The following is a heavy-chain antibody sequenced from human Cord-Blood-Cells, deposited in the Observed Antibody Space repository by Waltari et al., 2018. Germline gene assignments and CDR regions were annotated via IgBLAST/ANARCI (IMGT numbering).Heavy chain of an antibody. Sequence: EVQLLESGGGLVQPGGSLRLSCAASGFPFSSYAMSWVRQAPGKGLEWVSAISGSGGSTYYADSVKGRFTISRDNSKNTLYLQMNSLRAEDTAVYYCAKVPDYGDYEKGAFDIWGQGTMVTVSS. J-gene: IGHJ3*02. CDR1: GFPFSSYA. CDR2: ISGSGGST. CDR3: AKVPDYGDYEKGAFDI. D-gene: IGHD4-17*01. V-gene: IGHV3-23*01.